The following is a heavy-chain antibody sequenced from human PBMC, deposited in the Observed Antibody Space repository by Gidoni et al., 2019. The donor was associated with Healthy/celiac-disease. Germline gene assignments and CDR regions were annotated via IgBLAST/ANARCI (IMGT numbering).Heavy chain of an antibody. CDR2: IYYSGST. CDR1: GGSLSSSSYY. D-gene: IGHD3-10*01. J-gene: IGHJ4*02. CDR3: AIQYYYGSGSYLGY. V-gene: IGHV4-39*01. Sequence: QLQLQESGPGLVKPSATLSLTCTVSGGSLSSSSYYWGWIRQPPGKGLEWIGSIYYSGSTYYNPSLKSRVTISVDTSKNQFSLKLSSVTAADTAVYYCAIQYYYGSGSYLGYWGQGTLVTVSS.